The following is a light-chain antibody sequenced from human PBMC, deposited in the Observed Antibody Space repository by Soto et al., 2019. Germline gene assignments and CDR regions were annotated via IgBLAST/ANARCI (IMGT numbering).Light chain of an antibody. Sequence: DIQMTQSASFLSASVGDRVTIPCRASHSISTYLTWYQQKPGKPPKLLIYAASSLQSEVPSRFSGSGSGTDFTLTISSLQPEDFATYYCQQTYSIPYTFGQGTKLEIK. V-gene: IGKV1-39*01. J-gene: IGKJ2*01. CDR1: HSISTY. CDR2: AAS. CDR3: QQTYSIPYT.